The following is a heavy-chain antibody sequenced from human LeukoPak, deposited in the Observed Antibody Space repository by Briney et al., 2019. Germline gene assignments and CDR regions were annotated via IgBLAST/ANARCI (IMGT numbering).Heavy chain of an antibody. CDR3: ARDRAVCGFRIDY. D-gene: IGHD3-10*01. V-gene: IGHV1-46*01. Sequence: ASVKVSCKASGYSFTSYYMHWVRQAPGQGLEWMGVINPSGGITSYAQKLQGRVTMTRDTSTSTVYMGLSSLRSEDTAIYYCARDRAVCGFRIDYWGQGTLVTVSS. J-gene: IGHJ4*02. CDR2: INPSGGIT. CDR1: GYSFTSYY.